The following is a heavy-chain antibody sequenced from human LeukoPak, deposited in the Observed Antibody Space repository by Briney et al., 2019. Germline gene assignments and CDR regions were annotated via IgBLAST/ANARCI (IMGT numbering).Heavy chain of an antibody. J-gene: IGHJ5*02. CDR3: ARPSGWEYGFDP. D-gene: IGHD1-26*01. Sequence: GGSLRLSCAASGFTFSSYGMSWVRQAPGKGLEWVSAISGSGGSTYYADSVKGRFTISRDNSKNTLYLQMNSLRAEDTAVYYCARPSGWEYGFDPWGQGTRVTVSS. CDR1: GFTFSSYG. V-gene: IGHV3-23*01. CDR2: ISGSGGST.